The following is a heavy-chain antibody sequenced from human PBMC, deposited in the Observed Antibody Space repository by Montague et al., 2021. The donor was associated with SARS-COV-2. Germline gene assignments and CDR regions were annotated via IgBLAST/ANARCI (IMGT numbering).Heavy chain of an antibody. D-gene: IGHD3-22*01. J-gene: IGHJ4*02. Sequence: SETLSLTCTVSGGSLNNYFWSWIRQPPGKGLEWVGYISYTGSTKYNPSLQSRVTISVDTPRNHFSLQLLSVTAADTAFYFCARVDSSCSGEYWGQGILVSVSS. CDR1: GGSLNNYF. V-gene: IGHV4-59*08. CDR3: ARVDSSCSGEY. CDR2: ISYTGST.